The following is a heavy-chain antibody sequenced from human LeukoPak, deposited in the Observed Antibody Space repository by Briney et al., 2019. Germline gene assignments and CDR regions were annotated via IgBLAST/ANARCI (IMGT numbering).Heavy chain of an antibody. D-gene: IGHD3-22*01. CDR2: INWNGGST. Sequence: GGSLRLSCAASGFTFDDYGMSWVRQAPGKGLEWVSGINWNGGSTGYADSVKGRFTISRDNAKNSLYLHMNSLRAEDTAVYYCARDFYDSSGYYSYYFDYWGQGTLVTVSS. J-gene: IGHJ4*02. V-gene: IGHV3-20*04. CDR1: GFTFDDYG. CDR3: ARDFYDSSGYYSYYFDY.